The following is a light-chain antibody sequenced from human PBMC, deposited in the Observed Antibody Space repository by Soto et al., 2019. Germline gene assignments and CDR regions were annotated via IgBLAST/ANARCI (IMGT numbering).Light chain of an antibody. Sequence: QSALTQPASVSGSPGQLITISCTGTSSDIGSYTLVSWYQQHPGKAPQVIIYEVSKWPSGVSNRFSGSKSGNTASLTISGLQAEDEADYYCCSYAGSSTLVFGGGTKLTVL. CDR1: SSDIGSYTL. V-gene: IGLV2-23*02. J-gene: IGLJ2*01. CDR3: CSYAGSSTLV. CDR2: EVS.